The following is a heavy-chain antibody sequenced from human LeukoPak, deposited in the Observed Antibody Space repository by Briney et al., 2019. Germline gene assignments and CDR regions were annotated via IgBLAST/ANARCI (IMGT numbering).Heavy chain of an antibody. CDR3: AGMKTYYDILTGYYRPSYYYYGMDV. V-gene: IGHV4-61*08. Sequence: SETLSLTCAVSGGSISSDGYSWSWIRQPPGKGLEWIGYIYYSGSTNYNPSLKSRVTISVDTSKNQFSLKLSSVTAADTAVYYCAGMKTYYDILTGYYRPSYYYYGMDVWGQGTTVTVSS. J-gene: IGHJ6*02. D-gene: IGHD3-9*01. CDR2: IYYSGST. CDR1: GGSISSDGYS.